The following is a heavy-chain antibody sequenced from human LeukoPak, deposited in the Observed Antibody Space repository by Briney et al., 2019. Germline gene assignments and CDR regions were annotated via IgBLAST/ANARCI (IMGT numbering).Heavy chain of an antibody. D-gene: IGHD5-18*01. J-gene: IGHJ4*02. V-gene: IGHV3-15*01. CDR2: IKSKTDGGTT. CDR3: AHRDTTMVRVDY. Sequence: PGGSLRLSCAASGLTFRNASMSWARHAPGKGLEWLGRIKSKTDGGTTDYAAPVKGRFIISRDDSKNTLYLQMNSLTTEDTAVYFCAHRDTTMVRVDYWGQGTLVTVSS. CDR1: GLTFRNAS.